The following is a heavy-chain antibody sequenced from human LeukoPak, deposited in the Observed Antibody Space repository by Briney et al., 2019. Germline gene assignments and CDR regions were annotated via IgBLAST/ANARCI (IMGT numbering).Heavy chain of an antibody. CDR1: GGSISSGGYY. J-gene: IGHJ5*02. V-gene: IGHV4-31*03. D-gene: IGHD3-3*01. CDR3: ARVWSGSNWFDP. CDR2: IYYSGST. Sequence: PSQTLSLTCTVSGGSISSGGYYWSWIRQHPGKGLEWIGYIYYSGSTYYNPSLKSRVTISVDTSKNQFSLKLSSVTAADTAVYYCARVWSGSNWFDPWGQGTLVTVSS.